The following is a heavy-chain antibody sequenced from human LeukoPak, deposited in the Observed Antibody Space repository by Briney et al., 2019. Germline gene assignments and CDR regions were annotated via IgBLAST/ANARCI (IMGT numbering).Heavy chain of an antibody. CDR2: ISYDGSNK. J-gene: IGHJ4*02. V-gene: IGHV3-30-3*01. CDR3: AKDGGGGSVEY. Sequence: PGGSLRLSCAASGFTFSSYAMHWVRQAPGKGLEWVAVISYDGSNKYYADSVKGRFTISRDNSKNTLYLQMNSLRAEDTALYYCAKDGGGGSVEYWGQGTLVTVSS. CDR1: GFTFSSYA. D-gene: IGHD1-26*01.